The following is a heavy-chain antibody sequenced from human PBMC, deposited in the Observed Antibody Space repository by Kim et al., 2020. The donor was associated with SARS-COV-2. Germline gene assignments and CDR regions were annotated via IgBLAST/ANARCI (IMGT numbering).Heavy chain of an antibody. CDR2: IYYSGST. D-gene: IGHD3-22*01. Sequence: SETLSLTCTVSGGSISSSSYYWGRIRQPPGKGLVRLGSIYYSGSTYYNPSLKSRVTISVDTSKNQFSLKLSSVTAADTAVYYCARQRNYYDSSGYYYRGAFDIWGQGTMVTVSS. J-gene: IGHJ3*02. CDR1: GGSISSSSYY. CDR3: ARQRNYYDSSGYYYRGAFDI. V-gene: IGHV4-39*01.